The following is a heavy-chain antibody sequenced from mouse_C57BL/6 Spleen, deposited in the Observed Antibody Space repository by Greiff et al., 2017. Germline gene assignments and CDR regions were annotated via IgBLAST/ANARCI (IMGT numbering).Heavy chain of an antibody. V-gene: IGHV5-17*01. CDR1: GFTFSDYG. Sequence: VQLKESGGGLVKPGGSLKLSCAASGFTFSDYGMHWVRQATEKGLEWVAYISSGSSTIYYADTVKGRFTISRDNAKNTLFLQMTSLRSEDTAMYYCARHGSRSYYFDYWGQGTTLTVSS. CDR3: ARHGSRSYYFDY. J-gene: IGHJ2*01. D-gene: IGHD1-1*01. CDR2: ISSGSSTI.